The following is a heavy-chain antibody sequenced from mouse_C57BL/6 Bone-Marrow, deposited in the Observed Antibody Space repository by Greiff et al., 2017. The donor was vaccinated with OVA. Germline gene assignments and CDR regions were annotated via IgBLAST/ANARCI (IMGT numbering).Heavy chain of an antibody. CDR1: GFTFSDYG. Sequence: EVQLVESGGGLVKPGGSLKLSCAASGFTFSDYGMHWVRQAPEKGLEWVAYISSGSSTIYYADTVQGRFTISRDNAKNTLFLQMTSLMSEDTAMYYCARPGFYAMDYWGQGTSVTVSS. D-gene: IGHD4-1*01. V-gene: IGHV5-17*01. CDR3: ARPGFYAMDY. J-gene: IGHJ4*01. CDR2: ISSGSSTI.